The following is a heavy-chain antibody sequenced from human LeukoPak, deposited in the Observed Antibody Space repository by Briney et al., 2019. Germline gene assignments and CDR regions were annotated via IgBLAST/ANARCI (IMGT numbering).Heavy chain of an antibody. CDR3: ARVITIFGVVTKRNWFDP. CDR1: GGSISSGGYS. CDR2: IYHSGST. Sequence: PSETLSLTCAVSGGSISSGGYSWSWIRQPPGKGLEWIGYIYHSGSTYYNPSLKSRVTISVDTSKNQFSLKLSSVTAADTAVYYCARVITIFGVVTKRNWFDPWGQGTLVTVSS. V-gene: IGHV4-30-2*01. D-gene: IGHD3-3*01. J-gene: IGHJ5*02.